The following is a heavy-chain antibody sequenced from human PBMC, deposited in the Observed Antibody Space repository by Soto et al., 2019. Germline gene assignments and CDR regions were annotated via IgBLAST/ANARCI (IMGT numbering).Heavy chain of an antibody. J-gene: IGHJ4*02. D-gene: IGHD2-2*01. CDR1: GFTFSTYA. Sequence: QVQLVESGGGVVQPGRSLRLSCAASGFTFSTYAMHWVRQAPGMGLEWVAVISHDGNSKYYADSVKGRFTISRDNSKNMLYVQMNSLRGEDTAVYYCTRDPGIVVVPVTLGDYFDFWGQGTLVTVSA. V-gene: IGHV3-30-3*01. CDR2: ISHDGNSK. CDR3: TRDPGIVVVPVTLGDYFDF.